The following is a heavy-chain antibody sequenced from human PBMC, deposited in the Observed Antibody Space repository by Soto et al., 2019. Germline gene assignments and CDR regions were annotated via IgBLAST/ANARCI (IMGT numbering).Heavy chain of an antibody. CDR2: IVSRSDGGAI. CDR1: GFTFPSAW. CDR3: TTATKLNAGGQVSGAFDV. J-gene: IGHJ3*01. V-gene: IGHV3-15*07. D-gene: IGHD6-25*01. Sequence: EVQLVESGGGFVKPGGSLRLSCAASGFTFPSAWMNWVRQAPGKGLEWVARIVSRSDGGAIDYAAPVRGRFTISRDDSKNTLYLQMNSLKVEDTGIYFCTTATKLNAGGQVSGAFDVWGQGTMVTASS.